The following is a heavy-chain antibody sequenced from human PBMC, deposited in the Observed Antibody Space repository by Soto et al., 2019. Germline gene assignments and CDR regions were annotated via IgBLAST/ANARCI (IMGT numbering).Heavy chain of an antibody. V-gene: IGHV3-23*01. J-gene: IGHJ4*02. Sequence: GESLKISCAASGFTFSSYAMSWVRQAPGKGLEWVSAISGSGGSTYYADSVKGRFTISRDNSKNTLYLQMNSLRAEDTAVYYCAKDIGFGGNFDYWGQGTLVTVSS. CDR2: ISGSGGST. CDR3: AKDIGFGGNFDY. D-gene: IGHD2-15*01. CDR1: GFTFSSYA.